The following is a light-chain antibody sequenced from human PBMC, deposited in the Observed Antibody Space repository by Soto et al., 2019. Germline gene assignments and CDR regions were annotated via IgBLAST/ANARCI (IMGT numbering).Light chain of an antibody. Sequence: QSALTQPASVSGSPGQSITISCTGTSSDVGGYNYVSWSQQHPGKAPKVMIYEVSNRPSGVSNRFSGSKSGNTASLTISGLQAEDEGDYYCSSYTSSSSYVFGTGTKVTVL. J-gene: IGLJ1*01. CDR3: SSYTSSSSYV. V-gene: IGLV2-14*01. CDR2: EVS. CDR1: SSDVGGYNY.